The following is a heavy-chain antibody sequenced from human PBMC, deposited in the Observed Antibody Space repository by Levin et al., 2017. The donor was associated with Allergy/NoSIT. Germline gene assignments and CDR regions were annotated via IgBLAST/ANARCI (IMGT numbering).Heavy chain of an antibody. V-gene: IGHV3-30*18. CDR2: ISYDGSNK. J-gene: IGHJ6*02. CDR1: GFTFSSYG. CDR3: AKGSRQQYCSSTSCYFHYYGMDV. Sequence: PGGSLRLSCAASGFTFSSYGMHWVRQAPGKGLEWVAVISYDGSNKYYADSVKGRFTISRDNSKNTLYLQMNSLRAEDTAVYYCAKGSRQQYCSSTSCYFHYYGMDVWGQGTTVTVSS. D-gene: IGHD2-2*01.